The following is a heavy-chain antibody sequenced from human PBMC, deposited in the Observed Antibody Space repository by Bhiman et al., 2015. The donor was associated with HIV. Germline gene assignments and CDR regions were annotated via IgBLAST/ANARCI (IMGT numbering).Heavy chain of an antibody. Sequence: QVQLVESGGGVVQPGKSLRLACVASGFTFSSYGMHWVRQAPGKGLEWVAVISYEGINKYYADSVKGRFTISRDNSKNTLYLQMNSLRAEDTALYYCVKDTGKEGTTPFDYWGQGTLVTVSS. CDR1: GFTFSSYG. CDR2: ISYEGINK. V-gene: IGHV3-30*18. D-gene: IGHD1-14*01. CDR3: VKDTGKEGTTPFDY. J-gene: IGHJ4*02.